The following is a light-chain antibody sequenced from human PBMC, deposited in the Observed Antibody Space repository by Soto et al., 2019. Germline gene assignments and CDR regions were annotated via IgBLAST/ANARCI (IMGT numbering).Light chain of an antibody. J-gene: IGLJ2*01. CDR2: RNN. CDR3: AAWDDSLSGVV. V-gene: IGLV1-47*01. CDR1: SSNIGGNY. Sequence: QSVLTQPPSASGTPRQRVTISCSGSSSNIGGNYVYWYQQLPGRAPKLLIYRNNQRPSGVPDRFSGSKSGTSASLAISGLRSEDEADYYCAAWDDSLSGVVFGGGTKLTVL.